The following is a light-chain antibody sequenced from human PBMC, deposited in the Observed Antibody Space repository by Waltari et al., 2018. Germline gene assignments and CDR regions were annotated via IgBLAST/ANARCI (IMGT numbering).Light chain of an antibody. CDR1: ALQKKY. V-gene: IGLV3-10*01. CDR3: YSTDSTGNHVV. Sequence: SYELTQPTSVSVSPGKTARITCSGDALQKKYAFWYQQKSGQAPVLIIYDDNKRPSGIPERFAGSSSGTMATLTISGAQVEDEADYYCYSTDSTGNHVVFGGGTKLTVL. J-gene: IGLJ2*01. CDR2: DDN.